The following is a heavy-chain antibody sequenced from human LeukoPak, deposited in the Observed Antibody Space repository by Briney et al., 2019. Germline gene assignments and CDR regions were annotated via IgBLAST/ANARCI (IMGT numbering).Heavy chain of an antibody. V-gene: IGHV4-34*01. J-gene: IGHJ6*02. D-gene: IGHD3-10*01. CDR1: GGSFSGYY. CDR2: INHSGST. CDR3: ARVDYGSGSYTVYYYYYGMDV. Sequence: SETLSLTCAVYGGSFSGYYWSWIRQPPGKGLEWIGEINHSGSTSYNPSLKSRVTISVDTSKNQFSLKLSSVTAADTAVYYCARVDYGSGSYTVYYYYYGMDVWGQGTTVTVSS.